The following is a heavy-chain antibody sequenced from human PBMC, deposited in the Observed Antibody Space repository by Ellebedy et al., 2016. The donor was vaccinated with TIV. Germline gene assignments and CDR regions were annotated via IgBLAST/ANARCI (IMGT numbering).Heavy chain of an antibody. D-gene: IGHD3-22*01. CDR2: IYYSGST. J-gene: IGHJ4*02. Sequence: SETLSLTCAVSGGSISSGGYSWSWIRQPPGKGLEWIGYIYYSGSTNYNPSLKSRVTISVDTSKNQFSLKLSSVTAADTAVYYCARQNYYDRDIDYWGRGTLVTVSS. V-gene: IGHV4-61*08. CDR1: GGSISSGGYS. CDR3: ARQNYYDRDIDY.